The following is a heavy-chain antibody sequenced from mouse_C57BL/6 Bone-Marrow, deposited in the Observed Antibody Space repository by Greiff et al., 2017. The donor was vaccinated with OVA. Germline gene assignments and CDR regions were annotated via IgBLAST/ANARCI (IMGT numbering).Heavy chain of an antibody. J-gene: IGHJ2*01. Sequence: VQLQESGAELARPGASVKLSCKASGYTFTSYGISWVKQRTGQGLEWIGEIYPRSGNTYYNEKFKGKATLTADKSSSTAYMELRSLTSEDSAVYFCARRTTVVAPFDYWGQGTTLTVSS. CDR3: ARRTTVVAPFDY. CDR2: IYPRSGNT. CDR1: GYTFTSYG. V-gene: IGHV1-81*01. D-gene: IGHD1-1*01.